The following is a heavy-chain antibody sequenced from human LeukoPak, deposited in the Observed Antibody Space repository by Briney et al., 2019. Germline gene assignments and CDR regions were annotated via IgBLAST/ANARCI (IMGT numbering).Heavy chain of an antibody. Sequence: GGSLRLSCAASGFTFSSYSMNWVRRAPGKGLEWVSSISSSSSYIYYADSVKGRFTISRDNAKNSLYLQMNSLRAEDTVVYYCARFVVTAPFDIWGQGTMVTVSS. CDR1: GFTFSSYS. J-gene: IGHJ3*02. V-gene: IGHV3-21*01. CDR2: ISSSSSYI. CDR3: ARFVVTAPFDI. D-gene: IGHD2-21*02.